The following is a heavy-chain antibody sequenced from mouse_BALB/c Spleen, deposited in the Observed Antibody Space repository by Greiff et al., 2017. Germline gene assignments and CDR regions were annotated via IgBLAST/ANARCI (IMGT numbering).Heavy chain of an antibody. CDR1: GFTFSDYY. CDR2: ISDGGSYT. J-gene: IGHJ4*01. D-gene: IGHD1-1*01. CDR3: AREHGSLYAMDY. V-gene: IGHV5-4*02. Sequence: DVKLVESGGGLVKPGGSLKLSCAASGFTFSDYYMYWVRQTPEKRLEWVATISDGGSYTYYPDSVKGRFTISRDNAKNNLYLQLSSLKSEDTAMYYCAREHGSLYAMDYWGQGTSVTVSA.